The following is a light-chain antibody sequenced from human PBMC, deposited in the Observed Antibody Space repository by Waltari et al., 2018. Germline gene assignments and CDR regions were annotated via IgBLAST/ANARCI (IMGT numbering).Light chain of an antibody. J-gene: IGKJ1*01. CDR3: QQYYRSRT. V-gene: IGKV4-1*01. CDR2: WAS. CDR1: QSVLYSSNNKNY. Sequence: DIVMTQSPASLAVSLGEGATINCKSSQSVLYSSNNKNYLAWYQQKPGQPPKLLIRWASTRESGVPDRFSGSGSGTDFTLTISSLQAEDVAVYYCQQYYRSRTFGQGTRVEIK.